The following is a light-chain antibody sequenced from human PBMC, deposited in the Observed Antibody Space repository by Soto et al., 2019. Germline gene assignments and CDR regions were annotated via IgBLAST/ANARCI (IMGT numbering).Light chain of an antibody. CDR3: QQSYSTSIT. CDR1: QSISSY. J-gene: IGKJ5*01. CDR2: AAS. V-gene: IGKV1-39*01. Sequence: DIQMTQNPTSLSASVGDRVTITCRASQSISSYLNWYQQKPGKAPKLLIYAASSLQSGVPSRFSGSGSGTDFTLTISSLQPEDFATYYCQQSYSTSITFGQGTRLEIK.